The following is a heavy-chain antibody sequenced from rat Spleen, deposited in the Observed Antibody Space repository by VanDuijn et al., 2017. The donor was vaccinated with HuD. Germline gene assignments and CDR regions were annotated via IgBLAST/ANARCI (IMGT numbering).Heavy chain of an antibody. V-gene: IGHV2-15*01. Sequence: QVRLKESGPGLVQPSQTLSLTCTVSGFSLTTYHVSWVRQPPGKSLVWMGTIWAGGGTNYNSAVKSRLSISRDTSKSQVLLKMNSLQTEDTATYYCARDPPYYSGDYFDYWGHGVMVTVSS. CDR2: IWAGGGT. D-gene: IGHD1-1*01. CDR1: GFSLTTYH. CDR3: ARDPPYYSGDYFDY. J-gene: IGHJ2*01.